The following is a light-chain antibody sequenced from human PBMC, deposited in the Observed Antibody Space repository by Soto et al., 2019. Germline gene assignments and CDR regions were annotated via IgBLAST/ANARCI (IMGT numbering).Light chain of an antibody. CDR2: KVS. Sequence: DVVITQSPLSLPVTLGQPASISCRSSQSLVYSDGNTYLSWFQLRPGQSPRRLIYKVSNRDSGVPDRFSGSGSGTDFTLKISRVEADVVGVYYCMQGTHWPPVTFGQGTKVEIK. CDR3: MQGTHWPPVT. J-gene: IGKJ1*01. V-gene: IGKV2-30*01. CDR1: QSLVYSDGNTY.